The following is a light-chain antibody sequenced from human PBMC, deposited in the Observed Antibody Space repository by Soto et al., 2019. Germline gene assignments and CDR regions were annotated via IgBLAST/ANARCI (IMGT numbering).Light chain of an antibody. Sequence: QSALTQPASVSGSPGQSITISCTGTSSDVGGYNYVSWYQQHPGKAPKPMIYGVRNRPSGVSNRFSGATSGNTASLTISGIQAEDEADYYCSSYTSNSTYVFGTGTKVTVL. CDR2: GVR. CDR3: SSYTSNSTYV. CDR1: SSDVGGYNY. V-gene: IGLV2-14*01. J-gene: IGLJ1*01.